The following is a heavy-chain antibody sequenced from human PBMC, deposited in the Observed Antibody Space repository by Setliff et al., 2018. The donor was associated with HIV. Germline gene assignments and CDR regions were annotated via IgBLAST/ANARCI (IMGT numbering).Heavy chain of an antibody. J-gene: IGHJ4*02. V-gene: IGHV1-18*01. D-gene: IGHD1-26*01. CDR2: MTPYNGNT. CDR1: GDTFTSYD. Sequence: GASVKVSCKTSGDTFTSYDINWVRQAAGHGLEWMGWMTPYNGNTNYAQKFQGRVTMTTDTSTSAAYLELRSLRSDDTAIYYCARVRTYSDFYYPAPIPSYYFDFWGQGTLVTVSS. CDR3: ARVRTYSDFYYPAPIPSYYFDF.